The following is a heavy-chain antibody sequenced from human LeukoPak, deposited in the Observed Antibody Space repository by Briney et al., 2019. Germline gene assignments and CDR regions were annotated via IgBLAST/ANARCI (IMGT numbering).Heavy chain of an antibody. J-gene: IGHJ4*02. CDR3: ASAPPYCGGDCPLDY. CDR1: GFTFSSYS. V-gene: IGHV3-48*04. Sequence: GGSLRLSCAASGFTFSSYSMNWVRQAPGKGLEWVSYISSSGSTIYYADSVKGRFTISRDNAKNSLYLQMNSLRAEDTAVYYCASAPPYCGGDCPLDYWGQGTLVTVSS. D-gene: IGHD2-21*02. CDR2: ISSSGSTI.